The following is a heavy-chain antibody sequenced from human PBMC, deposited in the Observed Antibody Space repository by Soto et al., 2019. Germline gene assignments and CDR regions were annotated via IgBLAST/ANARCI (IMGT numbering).Heavy chain of an antibody. CDR1: GYTFTSYY. J-gene: IGHJ6*02. D-gene: IGHD6-13*01. CDR3: ARARYSSSWYAYYYYYSGMDV. Sequence: ASVKVSCKASGYTFTSYYMHWVRQAPGQGLEWMGIINPSGGSTSYAQKFQGRVTMTRDTSTSTVYMELSSLRSEDTAVYYCARARYSSSWYAYYYYYSGMDVWGQGTTVTVSS. CDR2: INPSGGST. V-gene: IGHV1-46*01.